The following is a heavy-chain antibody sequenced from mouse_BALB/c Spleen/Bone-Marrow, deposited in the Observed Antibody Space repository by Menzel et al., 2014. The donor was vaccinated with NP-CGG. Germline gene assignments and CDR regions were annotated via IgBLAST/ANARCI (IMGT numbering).Heavy chain of an antibody. Sequence: QVQLQQPGAELVRPGSSVKISCKASGYPFSSYWMSWVKQRPGLGLEWIGQIYPGDGETNYNGKFKGNATLTADKSSSTAYMQLISLTSEDSAVYFCARKYGDCWGQGTTLTVSS. CDR3: ARKYGDC. D-gene: IGHD2-10*02. CDR2: IYPGDGET. J-gene: IGHJ2*01. V-gene: IGHV1-80*01. CDR1: GYPFSSYW.